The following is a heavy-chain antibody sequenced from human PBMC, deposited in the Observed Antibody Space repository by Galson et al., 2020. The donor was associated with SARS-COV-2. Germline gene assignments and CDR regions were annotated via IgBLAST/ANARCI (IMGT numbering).Heavy chain of an antibody. D-gene: IGHD3-22*01. Sequence: SETLSLTCAVSGSSISTTNYWGCVRQPPGKGLEWIGSTYPNARTSYNPSLQSRVTISVDTSKNQFSLRLDSVTAADTALYYCARQGVNMILVGTVPGGYGYHLGGGTLVTVAS. CDR3: ARQGVNMILVGTVPGGYGYH. CDR1: GSSISTTNY. V-gene: IGHV4-38-2*01. CDR2: TYPNART. J-gene: IGHJ2*01.